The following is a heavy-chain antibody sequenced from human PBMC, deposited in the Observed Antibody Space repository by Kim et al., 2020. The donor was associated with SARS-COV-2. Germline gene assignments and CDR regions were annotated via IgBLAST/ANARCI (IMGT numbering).Heavy chain of an antibody. CDR2: NT. V-gene: IGHV1-3*01. D-gene: IGHD1-26*01. CDR3: ARLASGSLDY. Sequence: NTKKSQQFQGRVTITRDTSASTAYMEVSSLSSEDTAVYYCARLASGSLDYWGQGTLVTVSS. J-gene: IGHJ4*02.